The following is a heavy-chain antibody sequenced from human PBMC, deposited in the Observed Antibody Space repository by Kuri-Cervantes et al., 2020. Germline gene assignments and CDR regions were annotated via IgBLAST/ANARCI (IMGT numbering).Heavy chain of an antibody. CDR1: GGSFSGYY. J-gene: IGHJ4*02. V-gene: IGHV4-39*01. Sequence: SETLSLTCAVYGGSFSGYYWGWIRQPPGKGLEWIGSIYYSGSTYYNPSLKSRVTISVDTSKNQFSLKLSSVTAADTAVYYCASATQNYGSGSYYRGTFDYWGQGTLVTVSS. CDR2: IYYSGST. D-gene: IGHD3-10*01. CDR3: ASATQNYGSGSYYRGTFDY.